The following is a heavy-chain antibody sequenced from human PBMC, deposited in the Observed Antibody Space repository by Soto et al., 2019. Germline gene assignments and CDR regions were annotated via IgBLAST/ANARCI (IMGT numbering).Heavy chain of an antibody. CDR2: IYWDDDK. J-gene: IGHJ4*02. Sequence: QITLKESGPTLVKPTQTLTLTCTFSGFSLSTSGVGVGWIRQPPGKALEWLALIYWDDDKRYSPSLKSRLTITKDTSKNQVVLTMTNMDPVDTATYCCAHSPDTAMVTGFDYWGQGTLVTVSS. V-gene: IGHV2-5*02. CDR3: AHSPDTAMVTGFDY. D-gene: IGHD5-18*01. CDR1: GFSLSTSGVG.